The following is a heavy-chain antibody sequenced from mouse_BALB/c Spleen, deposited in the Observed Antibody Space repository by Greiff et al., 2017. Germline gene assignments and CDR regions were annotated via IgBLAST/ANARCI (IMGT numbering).Heavy chain of an antibody. J-gene: IGHJ4*01. CDR3: ARREQIYYYAMDY. CDR2: IYPGDGST. CDR1: GYTFTSYY. V-gene: IGHV1S56*01. Sequence: VQLQQSGPELVKPGASVKMSCKASGYTFTSYYIHWVKQRPGQGLEWIGWIYPGDGSTKYNEKFKGKTTLTADKSSSTAYMLLSSLTSEDSAIYFCARREQIYYYAMDYWGQGTSVTVSS.